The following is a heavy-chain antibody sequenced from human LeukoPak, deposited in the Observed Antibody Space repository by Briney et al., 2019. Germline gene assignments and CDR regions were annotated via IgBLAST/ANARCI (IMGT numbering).Heavy chain of an antibody. V-gene: IGHV4-39*06. CDR1: GGSISSSSYY. CDR2: IYYNRST. CDR3: ARMTTVTHEAFDI. D-gene: IGHD4-11*01. J-gene: IGHJ3*02. Sequence: SENLFLTGTVSGGSISSSSYYWGWIRQPPGKGLEWLGSIYYNRSTYYNPSLKSRVTISVDTSKKQLVLKPSSVTAADSSVYYCARMTTVTHEAFDIWLQGTMVTVSS.